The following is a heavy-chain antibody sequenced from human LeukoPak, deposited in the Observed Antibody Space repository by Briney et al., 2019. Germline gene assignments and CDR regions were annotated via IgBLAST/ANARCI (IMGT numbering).Heavy chain of an antibody. V-gene: IGHV1-8*01. CDR1: GYTFTSYD. Sequence: ASVKVSCKASGYTFTSYDINWVRQATGQGLEWMGWMNPNSGNTGYAQKFQGRVTMTRNTSISTAYMELSSLRSEDTAVYYCARGWGRGSYPLFSRGGYYFDYWGQGTLVTVSS. CDR2: MNPNSGNT. J-gene: IGHJ4*02. D-gene: IGHD1-26*01. CDR3: ARGWGRGSYPLFSRGGYYFDY.